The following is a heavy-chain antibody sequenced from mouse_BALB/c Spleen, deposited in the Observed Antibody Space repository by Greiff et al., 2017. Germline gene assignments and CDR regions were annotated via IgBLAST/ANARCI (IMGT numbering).Heavy chain of an antibody. CDR1: GFSLTSYG. V-gene: IGHV2-4-1*01. D-gene: IGHD2-1*01. Sequence: VKLMESGPGLVQPSQSLSITCTVSGFSLTSYGVHWVRQSPGKGLEWLGVIWSGGSTDYNAAFISRLSISKDNSKSQVFFKMNSLQADDTAIYYCAKIYYGNYGYYAMDYWGQGTSVTVSS. CDR3: AKIYYGNYGYYAMDY. CDR2: IWSGGST. J-gene: IGHJ4*01.